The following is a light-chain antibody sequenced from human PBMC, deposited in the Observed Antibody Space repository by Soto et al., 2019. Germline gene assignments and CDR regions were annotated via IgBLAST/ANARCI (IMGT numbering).Light chain of an antibody. Sequence: QSVVPQPPSASGTPGQRVTISCSGSSSNIGANYVSWYQQLPGTAPKLLIYRVNQRPSGVPDRFSGSKSGTSASLAISGLRSEDEGDYYCAAWDDNLNGVVFGGGTKLTVL. CDR3: AAWDDNLNGVV. CDR2: RVN. V-gene: IGLV1-47*01. CDR1: SSNIGANY. J-gene: IGLJ2*01.